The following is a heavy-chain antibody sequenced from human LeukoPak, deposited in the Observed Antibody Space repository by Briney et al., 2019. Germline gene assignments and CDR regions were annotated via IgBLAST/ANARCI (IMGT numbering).Heavy chain of an antibody. Sequence: SETLSLTCTVSGGSISSSSYYWGWIRQPPGKGLEWIGSIYYSGSTYYNPSLKSRVTISVDTSKNQFSLKLSSVTAADTAVYYCAGPSITGTTETGAFDIWGQGTMVTVSS. CDR1: GGSISSSSYY. D-gene: IGHD1-7*01. CDR3: AGPSITGTTETGAFDI. J-gene: IGHJ3*02. CDR2: IYYSGST. V-gene: IGHV4-39*07.